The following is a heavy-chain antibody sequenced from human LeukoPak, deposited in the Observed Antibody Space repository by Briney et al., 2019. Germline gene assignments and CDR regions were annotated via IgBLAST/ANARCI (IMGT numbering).Heavy chain of an antibody. CDR3: ARRNYYDSTGYYNN. D-gene: IGHD3-22*01. V-gene: IGHV4-4*02. CDR2: IHQSGST. J-gene: IGHJ4*02. CDR1: GGSISSDNW. Sequence: PSGTLSLTYAVSGGSISSDNWWSWVRQPPGKGLEWVGEIHQSGSTNYNPSLKSRVTITVDKSKSQFSLKLGSVTAADTAVYYCARRNYYDSTGYYNNWGRGTLVTVSS.